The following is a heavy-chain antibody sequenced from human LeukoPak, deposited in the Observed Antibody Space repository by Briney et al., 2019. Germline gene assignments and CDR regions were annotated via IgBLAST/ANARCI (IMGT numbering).Heavy chain of an antibody. CDR1: GFSFSTYW. CDR3: ARRFDY. Sequence: PGGSLRLSCAASGFSFSTYWMSWVRQAPGKGLEWVAKINQDGTEKYYVDSVKGRFTVSRDYAKNSLYLQMDSLRAEDTAVYYCARRFDYWGQGTLVTVSS. J-gene: IGHJ4*02. V-gene: IGHV3-7*01. CDR2: INQDGTEK.